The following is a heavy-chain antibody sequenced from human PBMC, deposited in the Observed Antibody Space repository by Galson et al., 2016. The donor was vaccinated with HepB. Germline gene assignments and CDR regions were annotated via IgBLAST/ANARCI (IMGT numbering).Heavy chain of an antibody. CDR3: ARRAYRTGDPHPFYFDY. CDR1: GYSFSSYW. J-gene: IGHJ4*02. D-gene: IGHD6-19*01. Sequence: QSGAEVKKPGESLRISCKGSGYSFSSYWINWVRQMPGKGLEWMGIIYPGDSDTTYSPSFQGQVTISADKSISTAYLQWSSLKASDTAMYYCARRAYRTGDPHPFYFDYWGQGTLLTVSS. V-gene: IGHV5-51*01. CDR2: IYPGDSDT.